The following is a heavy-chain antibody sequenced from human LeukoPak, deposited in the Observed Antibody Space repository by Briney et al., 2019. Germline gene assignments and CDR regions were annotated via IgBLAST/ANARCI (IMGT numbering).Heavy chain of an antibody. J-gene: IGHJ4*02. CDR1: GFTFSSYG. CDR2: VRYDGSNK. Sequence: PGGSLRLSCAASGFTFSSYGMHWVRQAPGKGLEWVAFVRYDGSNKYYADSVKGRFTISRDNSKNTLYLQMNSLRAEDTAVYYCAKDPAQLWQRYIDYWGQGTLVTVSS. V-gene: IGHV3-30*02. CDR3: AKDPAQLWQRYIDY. D-gene: IGHD5-18*01.